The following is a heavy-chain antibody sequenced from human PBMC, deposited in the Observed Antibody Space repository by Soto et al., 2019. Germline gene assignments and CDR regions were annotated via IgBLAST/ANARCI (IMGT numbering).Heavy chain of an antibody. CDR2: IIPIFGTA. CDR3: ARSDSSGPTYNWFDP. Sequence: QVQLVQSGAEVKKPGSSVKVSCKASGGTFSSYAISWVRQAPGQGLEWMGGIIPIFGTANYAQKFQGRVTITADESTSTDYMELSSLRSEDTAVYYCARSDSSGPTYNWFDPWGQGPLVTVSS. V-gene: IGHV1-69*01. J-gene: IGHJ5*02. D-gene: IGHD6-19*01. CDR1: GGTFSSYA.